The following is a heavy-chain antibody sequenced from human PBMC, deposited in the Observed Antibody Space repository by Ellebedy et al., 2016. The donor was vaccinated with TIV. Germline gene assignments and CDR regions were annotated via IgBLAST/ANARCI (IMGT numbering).Heavy chain of an antibody. CDR2: IYYSGST. V-gene: IGHV4-38-2*02. CDR1: GYSISSGYY. D-gene: IGHD3-9*01. Sequence: SETLSLTXTVSGYSISSGYYWGWIRQPPGKGLEWIGSIYYSGSTYYNPSLKSRVTISVDTSKNQFSLKLSSVTAADTAVYYCARLLAGTSPYYDILTGYYWNYYFDYWGQGTLVTVSS. CDR3: ARLLAGTSPYYDILTGYYWNYYFDY. J-gene: IGHJ4*02.